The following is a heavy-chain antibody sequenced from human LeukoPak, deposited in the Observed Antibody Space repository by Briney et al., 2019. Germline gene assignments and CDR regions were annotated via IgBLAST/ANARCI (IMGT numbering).Heavy chain of an antibody. D-gene: IGHD1-26*01. CDR3: ARVMPSGIGGSYYFDY. CDR2: IYHSGST. Sequence: TLSLTCAVSGGSISSGGYSWSWIQQPPGKGLEWIGYIYHSGSTYYNPSLKSRVTISVDRSKNQFSLKLSSVTAADTAVYYCARVMPSGIGGSYYFDYWGQGTLVTVSS. J-gene: IGHJ4*02. CDR1: GGSISSGGYS. V-gene: IGHV4-30-2*01.